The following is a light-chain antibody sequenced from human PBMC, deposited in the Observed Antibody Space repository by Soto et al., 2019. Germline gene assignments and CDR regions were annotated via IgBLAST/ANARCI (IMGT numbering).Light chain of an antibody. Sequence: EIVLTQSPGTLSLSPGERATLSCRASQSVSSNYLAWYQQKPGQAPRLLIYGASSRATGIPDRFSGSGSGTDFTLTISRLEPEDFAVYYCQQYGSSPSWTFGQGTKGEIK. CDR3: QQYGSSPSWT. CDR2: GAS. V-gene: IGKV3-20*01. J-gene: IGKJ1*01. CDR1: QSVSSNY.